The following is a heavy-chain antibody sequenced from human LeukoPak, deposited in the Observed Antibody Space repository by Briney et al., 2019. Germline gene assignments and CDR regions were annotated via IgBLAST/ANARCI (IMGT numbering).Heavy chain of an antibody. CDR3: ARGPIRTVDPFDY. CDR1: GFTFSSYW. J-gene: IGHJ4*02. Sequence: GGSLRLSCAASGFTFSSYWMHWVRQAPGKGLVWVSRINSDGSSTSYADSVKGRFTISRDNAKNTLYLQMNSLRAEDTAVYYCARGPIRTVDPFDYWGQGTLVTVSS. V-gene: IGHV3-74*01. D-gene: IGHD4-23*01. CDR2: INSDGSST.